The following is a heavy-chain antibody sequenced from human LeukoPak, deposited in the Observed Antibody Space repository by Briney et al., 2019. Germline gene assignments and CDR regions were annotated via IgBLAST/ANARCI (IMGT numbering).Heavy chain of an antibody. J-gene: IGHJ3*02. Sequence: SVKVSCKASGGXFSSYAMSWVRQAPGQGLEWMGGIIPIFGTANYAQKFQGRVTITADESTSTAYMELSSLRSEDTAVYYCARGYIAAAGGAFDIWGQGTMVTVSS. CDR1: GGXFSSYA. V-gene: IGHV1-69*13. D-gene: IGHD6-13*01. CDR3: ARGYIAAAGGAFDI. CDR2: IIPIFGTA.